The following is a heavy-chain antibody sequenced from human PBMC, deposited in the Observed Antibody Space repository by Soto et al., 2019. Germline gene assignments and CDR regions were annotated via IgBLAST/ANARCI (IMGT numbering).Heavy chain of an antibody. CDR3: VRRSPEDAFDI. Sequence: QLQLQESGSGLVKPSQTLSLTCAVSGGSIISDGYSWSWIRQPPGKGLQWIGHIYEGGNTYYTPSLESRVAISTDKSKNHFSLRLSSVTAADTAVYYCVRRSPEDAFDIWGQGTMVTVSP. CDR1: GGSIISDGYS. CDR2: IYEGGNT. V-gene: IGHV4-30-2*01. J-gene: IGHJ3*02.